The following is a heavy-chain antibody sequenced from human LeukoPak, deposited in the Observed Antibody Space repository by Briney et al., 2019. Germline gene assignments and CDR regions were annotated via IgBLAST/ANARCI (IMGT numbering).Heavy chain of an antibody. CDR2: ISAYNGNT. D-gene: IGHD6-19*01. J-gene: IGHJ5*02. Sequence: GASVKVSCKASGYTFTSYGISWVRQAPGQGLEWMGWISAYNGNTNYAQKLQGRVTMTTDTSTSTAYMELRGLRSDDTAVYYCARVGDSSGWYGWGLNWFDPWGQGTLVTVSS. CDR3: ARVGDSSGWYGWGLNWFDP. V-gene: IGHV1-18*01. CDR1: GYTFTSYG.